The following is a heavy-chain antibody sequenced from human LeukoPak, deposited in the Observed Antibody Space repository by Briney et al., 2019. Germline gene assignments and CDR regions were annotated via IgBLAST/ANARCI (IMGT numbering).Heavy chain of an antibody. CDR3: ARDLQGPTGLNYYGMDV. Sequence: GGSLRLSCAASGFTFSSYSMNWVRQAPGKGLEWVSSISSSSSYIYYADSVKGRFTISRDNAKNSLYLQMNSLRAEDTAVYYCARDLQGPTGLNYYGMDVWGQGTTVTVSS. CDR1: GFTFSSYS. D-gene: IGHD7-27*01. J-gene: IGHJ6*02. CDR2: ISSSSSYI. V-gene: IGHV3-21*01.